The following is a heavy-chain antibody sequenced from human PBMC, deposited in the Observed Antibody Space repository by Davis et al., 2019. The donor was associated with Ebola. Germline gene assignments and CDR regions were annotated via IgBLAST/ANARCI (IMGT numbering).Heavy chain of an antibody. J-gene: IGHJ4*02. Sequence: PGGSLRLSCAASGFSVSSPYMTWVRQAPGKGLEWLAVIYSGGDSYYADSVQCRFTISRDTSQNTLYLQMSSLRVDDTAVYYCARDLGLEWSHWGQGTLVTVSS. CDR2: IYSGGDS. V-gene: IGHV3-53*01. D-gene: IGHD1-1*01. CDR3: ARDLGLEWSH. CDR1: GFSVSSPY.